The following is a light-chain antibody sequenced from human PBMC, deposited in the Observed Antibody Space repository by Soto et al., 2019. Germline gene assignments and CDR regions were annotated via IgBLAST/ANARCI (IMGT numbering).Light chain of an antibody. CDR1: QSIRNW. CDR2: KTS. CDR3: QQYKTYSRT. V-gene: IGKV1-5*03. Sequence: DIQMTQSPSTLSASVGDRVTITCRASQSIRNWLAWYQQKPGKAPKLLIYKTSTLESGVPSRFSGGGSGTEFPLTISSLQPDDFATYYCQQYKTYSRTFGQGTKVEIK. J-gene: IGKJ1*01.